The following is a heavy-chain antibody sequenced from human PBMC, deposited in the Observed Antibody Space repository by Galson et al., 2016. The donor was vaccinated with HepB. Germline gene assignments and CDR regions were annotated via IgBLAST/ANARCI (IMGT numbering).Heavy chain of an antibody. CDR1: GFAFSAYG. V-gene: IGHV3-23*01. CDR3: AKGTTRLGDN. Sequence: SLRLSCAASGFAFSAYGMTWVRQAPRKGLEWVAAISTSGGSTDYADSVRGRFTITRDNSKNMLYLPMNSLRAEDSALYYCAKGTTRLGDNWGQGILVTVSS. D-gene: IGHD4-11*01. CDR2: ISTSGGST. J-gene: IGHJ4*02.